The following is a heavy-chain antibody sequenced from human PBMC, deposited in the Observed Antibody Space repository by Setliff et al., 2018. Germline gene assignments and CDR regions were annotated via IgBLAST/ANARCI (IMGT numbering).Heavy chain of an antibody. CDR2: IYYSGST. J-gene: IGHJ3*02. CDR3: ARSGYYSIDAFDI. V-gene: IGHV4-31*03. D-gene: IGHD3-22*01. Sequence: SETLSLTCTVSGGSISGGGYYWSWIRQHPRKGLEWIGYIYYSGSTNYTPSLKSRVTLSVDTSRNHFSLKLNSVAAADTAVYYCARSGYYSIDAFDIWGQGTMVTVSS. CDR1: GGSISGGGYY.